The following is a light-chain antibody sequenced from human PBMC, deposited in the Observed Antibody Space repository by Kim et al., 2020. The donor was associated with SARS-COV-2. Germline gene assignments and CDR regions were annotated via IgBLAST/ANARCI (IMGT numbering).Light chain of an antibody. V-gene: IGKV4-1*01. J-gene: IGKJ2*01. CDR2: WAS. Sequence: DIVMTQSPDSLAVFLGERATITCKSSQSVLNNINNKNYLAWYQQKPGQPPKLLIYWASTRESRVPDRFSGSGSGTDFTLTISSLQAEDVAVYYCQHYYSPPYTFGQGTKLEI. CDR3: QHYYSPPYT. CDR1: QSVLNNINNKNY.